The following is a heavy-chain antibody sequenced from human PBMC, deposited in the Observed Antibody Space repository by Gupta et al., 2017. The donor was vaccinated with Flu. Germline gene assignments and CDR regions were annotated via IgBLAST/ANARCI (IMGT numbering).Heavy chain of an antibody. CDR2: MVYSGSN. D-gene: IGHD6-13*01. CDR1: GGSISSSPYY. CDR3: ARHGYTSSWTTPFDY. J-gene: IGHJ4*02. Sequence: QLPVQESGPGLVKPSETLSLTCTVSGGSISSSPYYWGWIRRPPGKGREWIGSMVYSGSNTYNTSLKSRGTIAIDTANNQVFLRLSSVTAADTAVYYCARHGYTSSWTTPFDYWGQGTLVTVSS. V-gene: IGHV4-39*01.